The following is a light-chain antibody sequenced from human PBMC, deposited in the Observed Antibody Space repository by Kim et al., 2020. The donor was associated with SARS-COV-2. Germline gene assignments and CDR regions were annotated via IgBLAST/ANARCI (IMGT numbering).Light chain of an antibody. Sequence: ASVGDRVPITCRASQGISSYLAWYQQKPGKAPNLLIYAASTLQSGVPSRFSGSGSGADFTLTISCLQSEDFATYYCQQYYTYPRTFGQGTKVDIK. CDR1: QGISSY. J-gene: IGKJ1*01. V-gene: IGKV1-8*01. CDR3: QQYYTYPRT. CDR2: AAS.